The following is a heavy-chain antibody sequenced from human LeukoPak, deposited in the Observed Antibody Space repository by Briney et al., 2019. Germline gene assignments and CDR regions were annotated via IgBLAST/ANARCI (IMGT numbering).Heavy chain of an antibody. CDR1: GYTFTSYA. CDR3: ARALYDSSGYYHEAY. J-gene: IGHJ4*02. V-gene: IGHV1-2*02. CDR2: INPNSGGT. D-gene: IGHD3-22*01. Sequence: ASVKVSCKVSGYTFTSYAMNWVRQAPGQGLEWMGWINPNSGGTSYAQKFQGRVIMTRDTSIGTAYMELSRLRSDDTAVYYCARALYDSSGYYHEAYWGQGTLVTVSS.